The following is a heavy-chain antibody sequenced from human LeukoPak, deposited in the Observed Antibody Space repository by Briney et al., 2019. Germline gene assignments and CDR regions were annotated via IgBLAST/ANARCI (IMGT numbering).Heavy chain of an antibody. CDR1: GGLMSFYY. Sequence: SSDPLSLLCTVCGGLMSFYYWRWLRQPPGEGLEGIGYISYSGSTKYNHSPKSRVTISVDMSKNQFSLKLGSVTAADTAVYYCARATVRGNSDDWGQGTLVTVSS. D-gene: IGHD1-1*01. J-gene: IGHJ4*02. CDR3: ARATVRGNSDD. V-gene: IGHV4-59*13. CDR2: ISYSGST.